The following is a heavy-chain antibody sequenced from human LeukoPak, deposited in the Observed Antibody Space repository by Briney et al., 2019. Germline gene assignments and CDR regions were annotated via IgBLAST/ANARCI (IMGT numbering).Heavy chain of an antibody. CDR1: GFTLNGYW. D-gene: IGHD3-10*01. J-gene: IGHJ5*02. CDR2: INSDGSTT. Sequence: GGSLRLSCAAPGFTLNGYWMHWVRQAPGKGLVWVSRINSDGSTTSYADSVKGRFTISRDNSKNTLYLQMNSLRAEDTAVYFRARVATGSYDWFDPWGQGTLVTVSS. CDR3: ARVATGSYDWFDP. V-gene: IGHV3-74*01.